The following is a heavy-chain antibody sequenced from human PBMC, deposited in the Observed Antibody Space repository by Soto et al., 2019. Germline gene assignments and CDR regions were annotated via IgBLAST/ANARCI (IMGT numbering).Heavy chain of an antibody. Sequence: PSETLSLTCTVSGGSISSYYWSWIRQPPGKGLEWIGYIYYSGSTNYNPSLKSRVTISVDTSKNQFSLKLSSVTAADTAVYYCARHGIAVAGTGVDYWGQGTLVTVSS. J-gene: IGHJ4*02. D-gene: IGHD6-19*01. CDR3: ARHGIAVAGTGVDY. V-gene: IGHV4-59*08. CDR1: GGSISSYY. CDR2: IYYSGST.